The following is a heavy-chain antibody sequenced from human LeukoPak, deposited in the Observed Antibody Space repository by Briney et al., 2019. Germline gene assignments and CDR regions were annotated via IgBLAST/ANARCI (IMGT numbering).Heavy chain of an antibody. D-gene: IGHD4-17*01. Sequence: GGSQILFCAPTGFTFSSYAMHWVRQAPGKGLEYVSTISSNGGSTYYANSVKGRFTISRDNSKNTLYLQMGSLRAEDMAVYYCARAGYGDYARLGIWGQVTLIPVPS. CDR2: ISSNGGST. V-gene: IGHV3-64*01. CDR3: ARAGYGDYARLGI. J-gene: IGHJ3*02. CDR1: GFTFSSYA.